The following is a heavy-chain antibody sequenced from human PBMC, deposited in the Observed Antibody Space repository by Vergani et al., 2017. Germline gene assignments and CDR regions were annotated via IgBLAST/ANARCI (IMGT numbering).Heavy chain of an antibody. CDR3: ARPPVGGAARPSSLLV. CDR1: SFSVSSHY. Sequence: EVRLLESGGGLVQPGGSLRLSCAASSFSVSSHYMTWVRQAPGKGLEWVSTINIGGRTSYADSVKGRFSISRDNSKNTSFLQLSGLTVEDTGVYYCARPPVGGAARPSSLLVWGQGTLVTVSS. CDR2: INIGGRT. D-gene: IGHD6-6*01. V-gene: IGHV3-66*02. J-gene: IGHJ4*02.